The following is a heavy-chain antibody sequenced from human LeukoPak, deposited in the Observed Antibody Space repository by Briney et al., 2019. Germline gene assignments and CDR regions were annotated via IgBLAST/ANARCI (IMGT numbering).Heavy chain of an antibody. J-gene: IGHJ4*02. V-gene: IGHV4-39*07. Sequence: SETLSLTCTVSGGSISSSSYYWGWIRQPPGKGLEWIGSIYYSGSTYYNPSLKSRVTISVDTSKNQFSLKLSSVTAADTAVYYCVHSSGWYYWGQGTLVTVSS. CDR1: GGSISSSSYY. CDR3: VHSSGWYY. CDR2: IYYSGST. D-gene: IGHD6-19*01.